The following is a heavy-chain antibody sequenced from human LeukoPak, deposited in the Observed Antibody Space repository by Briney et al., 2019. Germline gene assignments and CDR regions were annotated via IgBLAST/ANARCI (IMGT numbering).Heavy chain of an antibody. CDR2: ISSSGSTI. V-gene: IGHV3-48*03. J-gene: IGHJ6*02. D-gene: IGHD3-10*01. CDR1: GFTFSSYE. Sequence: SGGSLRLSCAASGFTFSSYEMNWVRQAPGKGLEWVSYISSSGSTIYYADSVKGRLTISRDNAKNSLYLQVNSLRAEDTAVYYCARPAGVVRGSYGMDVWGQGTTVTVSS. CDR3: ARPAGVVRGSYGMDV.